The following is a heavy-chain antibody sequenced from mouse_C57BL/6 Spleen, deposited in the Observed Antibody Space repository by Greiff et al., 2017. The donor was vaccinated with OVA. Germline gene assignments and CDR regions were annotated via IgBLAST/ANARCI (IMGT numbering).Heavy chain of an antibody. V-gene: IGHV5-6*01. CDR3: ARLYYDYDAFAY. J-gene: IGHJ3*01. CDR2: ISSGGSYT. Sequence: EVHLVESGGDLVKPGGSLKLSCAASGFTFSSYGMSWVRQTPDKRLEWVATISSGGSYTYYPDSVKGRFTISRDNAKNTLYLQMSSLKSEDTAMYYCARLYYDYDAFAYWGQGTLVTVSA. CDR1: GFTFSSYG. D-gene: IGHD2-4*01.